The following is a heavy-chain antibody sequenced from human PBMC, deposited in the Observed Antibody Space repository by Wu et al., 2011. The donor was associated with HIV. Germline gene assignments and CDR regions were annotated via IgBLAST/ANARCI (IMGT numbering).Heavy chain of an antibody. Sequence: QVRVVQSGAEVKKPGASVKVXCKASGYTFTNVWYHLGATGPWTGLEWMGWISAYNGDTNYARKLQDRVTMTTDTSTSTAYMELRSLRSDGTAVYYCARLHRGGGDYWGQGTLVTVSS. J-gene: IGHJ4*02. D-gene: IGHD2-15*01. CDR1: GYTFTNVW. V-gene: IGHV1-18*01. CDR2: ISAYNGDT. CDR3: ARLHRGGGDY.